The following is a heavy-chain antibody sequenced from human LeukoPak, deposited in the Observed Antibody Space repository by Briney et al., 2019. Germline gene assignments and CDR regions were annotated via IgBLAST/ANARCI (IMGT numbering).Heavy chain of an antibody. D-gene: IGHD6-19*01. V-gene: IGHV3-7*01. CDR2: IKQDGSEK. J-gene: IGHJ4*02. CDR3: ARDERDWGAVAGGPDY. Sequence: GGSLRLSCAASGFSFSSYWMTWVRQAPGKGLEWVANIKQDGSEKYFVDSVHGRFTISRDNAKNSLYLQMNSLGVEDAAVYYCARDERDWGAVAGGPDYWGQGTLVIVSS. CDR1: GFSFSSYW.